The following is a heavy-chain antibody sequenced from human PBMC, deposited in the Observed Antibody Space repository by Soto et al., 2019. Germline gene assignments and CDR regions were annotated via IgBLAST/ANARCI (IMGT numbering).Heavy chain of an antibody. CDR1: GYTFTSYY. CDR2: INSSGGST. D-gene: IGHD6-13*01. J-gene: IGHJ6*02. CDR3: ASHSSSWYALGDV. Sequence: SVKVSCKASGYTFTSYYMNWVRQAPGQGLEWMGIINSSGGSTSYAQKFQGRVTMTRDTSTSTVYMELSSLRSEDTAVYYCASHSSSWYALGDVWGQGTTVPVSS. V-gene: IGHV1-46*01.